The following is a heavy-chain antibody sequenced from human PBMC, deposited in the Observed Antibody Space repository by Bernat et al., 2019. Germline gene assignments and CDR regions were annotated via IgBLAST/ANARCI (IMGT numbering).Heavy chain of an antibody. Sequence: QVQLVESGGGVVQPGRSLRLSCGASGFTFSSYSMHWVRQAPGKGLEWVAIISYDGRYKYYADSVKGRFTISRDNSKDTVYLQVNSLRAEDTAVYSCGREMGATKGNAFDFWGQGTMLTVSS. CDR2: ISYDGRYK. CDR1: GFTFSSYS. J-gene: IGHJ3*01. D-gene: IGHD1-26*01. CDR3: GREMGATKGNAFDF. V-gene: IGHV3-30*04.